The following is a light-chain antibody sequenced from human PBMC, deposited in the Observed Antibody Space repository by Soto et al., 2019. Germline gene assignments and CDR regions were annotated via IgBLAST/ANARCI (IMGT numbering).Light chain of an antibody. CDR3: QQSYSTTWT. V-gene: IGKV1-39*01. J-gene: IGKJ1*01. Sequence: DIQMTQSPSSLSASVGDRVTITCRAGQSITTYLNCYQQKPGKAPKLLIYAASSLQSGVPSRFSGSGSETDFTLTISSLQPEDFATYSCQQSYSTTWTFGQGTKVDIK. CDR2: AAS. CDR1: QSITTY.